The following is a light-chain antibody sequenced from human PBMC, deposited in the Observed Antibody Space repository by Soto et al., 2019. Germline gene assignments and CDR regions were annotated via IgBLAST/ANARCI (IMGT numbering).Light chain of an antibody. Sequence: QAVVTQEPSLTVSPGGTVTLTCGSSTGAVTSGHYPYWFQQKPGQAPRTLIYDTSDKHSWTPARFSGSLLGGKAALTLSGAQPEDEADYYCTSYAGSNNFRVFGGGTKLTVL. CDR2: DTS. V-gene: IGLV7-46*01. J-gene: IGLJ3*02. CDR3: TSYAGSNNFRV. CDR1: TGAVTSGHY.